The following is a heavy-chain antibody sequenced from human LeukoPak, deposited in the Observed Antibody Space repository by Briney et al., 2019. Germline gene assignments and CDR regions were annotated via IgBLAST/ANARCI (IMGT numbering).Heavy chain of an antibody. CDR3: AKGAEIDL. J-gene: IGHJ5*02. V-gene: IGHV3-23*02. D-gene: IGHD3-16*01. Sequence: AGGSLRLSCTTSVFTFTNYAMNGVREAPGKGLEWGSAVTGPGDTTYYGDSVKGRFFMSREDSKTTVYLQMNSLRAEDTAIYYCAKGAEIDLWGQGTLVTVSS. CDR2: VTGPGDTT. CDR1: VFTFTNYA.